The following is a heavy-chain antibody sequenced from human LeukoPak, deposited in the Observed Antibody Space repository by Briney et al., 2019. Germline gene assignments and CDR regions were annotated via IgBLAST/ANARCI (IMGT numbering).Heavy chain of an antibody. CDR3: AMGTFGDPLAL. CDR2: FYRDGGI. D-gene: IGHD3-10*01. CDR1: GFTVTNNY. J-gene: IGHJ4*02. V-gene: IGHV3-66*01. Sequence: QAGGSLRLSCAASGFTVTNNYMNWVRQAPGKGLEWVSVFYRDGGIYYADSVKGRFTISRDNSKNMAYLQMNSLRAEDTAVYYCAMGTFGDPLALWGQGTLVTVSS.